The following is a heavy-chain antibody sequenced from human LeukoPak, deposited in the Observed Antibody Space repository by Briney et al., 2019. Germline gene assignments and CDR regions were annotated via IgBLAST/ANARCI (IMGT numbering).Heavy chain of an antibody. CDR1: GFTLRSYW. CDR2: INRDGSST. CDR3: GRVPPPRCSFYYYFMDV. J-gene: IGHJ6*03. Sequence: GGSMTLSCAASGFTLRSYWMHLVRPAPRKGPGWVSRINRDGSSTIHADSEKGRFTVSRHNAKNTLYLQMNSLSADDTAVYHCGRVPPPRCSFYYYFMDVGGKGTTVTVSS. D-gene: IGHD4/OR15-4a*01. V-gene: IGHV3-74*01.